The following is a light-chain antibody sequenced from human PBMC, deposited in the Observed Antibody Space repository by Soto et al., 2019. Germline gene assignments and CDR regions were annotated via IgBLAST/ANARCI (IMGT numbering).Light chain of an antibody. CDR3: SSYTSRNTFVV. V-gene: IGLV2-14*01. J-gene: IGLJ2*01. CDR1: SSDVGGYNY. CDR2: EVN. Sequence: QSALTQPASVSGSPGQSITISCTGTSSDVGGYNYVSWYQQHPGKAPKLMIYEVNNRPSGVSNRFSGSKSGNTASLTIAGLQAEDEADYYCSSYTSRNTFVVFGGGTKLTVL.